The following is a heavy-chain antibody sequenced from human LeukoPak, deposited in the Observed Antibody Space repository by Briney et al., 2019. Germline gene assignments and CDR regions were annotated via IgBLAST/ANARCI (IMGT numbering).Heavy chain of an antibody. J-gene: IGHJ4*02. CDR3: ARDYRRREGSGSYFRPLPTDY. D-gene: IGHD1-26*01. CDR1: GFTFSSYW. Sequence: PGGSLRLSCAASGFTFSSYWMSWVRQAPGKGLEWVANIKQDGSEKYYVDSVKGRFTISRDNAKNSLYLQMNSLRAEDTAVYYCARDYRRREGSGSYFRPLPTDYWGQGTLVTVSS. V-gene: IGHV3-7*01. CDR2: IKQDGSEK.